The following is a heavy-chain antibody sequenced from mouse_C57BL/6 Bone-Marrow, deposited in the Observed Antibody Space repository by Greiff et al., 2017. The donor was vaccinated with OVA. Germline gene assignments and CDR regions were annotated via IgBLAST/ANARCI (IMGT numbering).Heavy chain of an antibody. J-gene: IGHJ1*03. V-gene: IGHV5-4*01. CDR2: ISDGGSYT. CDR1: GFTFSSYA. Sequence: EVKLMESGGGLVKPGGSLKLSCAASGFTFSSYAMSWVRQTPEKRLEWVATISDGGSYTYYPDNVKGRFTISRDNAKNNLYLQMSHLKSEDTAMYYCAREGLYYGTSYWYFDVWGTGTTVTVSS. CDR3: AREGLYYGTSYWYFDV. D-gene: IGHD2-1*01.